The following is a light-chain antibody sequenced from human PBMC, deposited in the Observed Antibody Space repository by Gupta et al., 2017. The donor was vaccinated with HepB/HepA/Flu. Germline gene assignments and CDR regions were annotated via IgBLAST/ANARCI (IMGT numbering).Light chain of an antibody. Sequence: EIVLTQSPGTLSLSPGERATLSCRASQSVSSSFLAWYQQKPGQAPRLLIYGASSRATDIPDRFSGSGSGTDFTLTISRLEPEDFAVYYCQQYSSSPIFTFGPGTKVDIK. CDR2: GAS. V-gene: IGKV3-20*01. CDR3: QQYSSSPIFT. CDR1: QSVSSSF. J-gene: IGKJ3*01.